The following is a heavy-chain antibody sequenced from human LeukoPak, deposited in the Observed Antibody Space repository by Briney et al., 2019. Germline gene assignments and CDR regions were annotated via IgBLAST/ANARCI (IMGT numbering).Heavy chain of an antibody. D-gene: IGHD6-19*01. CDR3: ARGSSNSSGWPEYFQH. CDR1: GFTFSSYA. J-gene: IGHJ1*01. Sequence: GGSLRLSCAASGFTFSSYAMHWVRQAPGKGLEWEAVISYDGSNKYYADSVKGRFTISRDNSKNTLYLQMNSLRAEDTAVYYCARGSSNSSGWPEYFQHWGQGTLVTVSS. V-gene: IGHV3-30-3*01. CDR2: ISYDGSNK.